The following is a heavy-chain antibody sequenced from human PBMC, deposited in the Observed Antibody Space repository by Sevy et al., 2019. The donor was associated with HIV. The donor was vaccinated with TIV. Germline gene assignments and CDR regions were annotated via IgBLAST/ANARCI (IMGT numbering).Heavy chain of an antibody. Sequence: GGSLRLSCPASGFTLSDYYMSWIRQAPGKGLEWVSYISSSGNTIYYADSVKGRFTISRDNARNSLYLQMNSLRPEDTAVYHCARDHSGNDYWGQGTLVTVSS. V-gene: IGHV3-11*01. D-gene: IGHD2-15*01. CDR1: GFTLSDYY. CDR2: ISSSGNTI. CDR3: ARDHSGNDY. J-gene: IGHJ4*02.